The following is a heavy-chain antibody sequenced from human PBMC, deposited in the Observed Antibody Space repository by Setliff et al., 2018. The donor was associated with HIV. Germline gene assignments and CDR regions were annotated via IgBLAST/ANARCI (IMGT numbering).Heavy chain of an antibody. CDR2: ISSSSSYI. J-gene: IGHJ4*02. V-gene: IGHV3-21*01. D-gene: IGHD3-3*01. CDR3: ARVEGVDFWSGYSPFNY. CDR1: GFTFSSYS. Sequence: GGSLRLSCAASGFTFSSYSMNWVRQAPGKGLEWVSSISSSSSYIYYADSVKGRSSISRDNAKNSLYLQMNSLRAEDTAVYYCARVEGVDFWSGYSPFNYWGQGTLVTVSS.